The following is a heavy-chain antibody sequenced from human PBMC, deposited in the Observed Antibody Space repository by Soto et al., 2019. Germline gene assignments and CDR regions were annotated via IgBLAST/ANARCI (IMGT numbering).Heavy chain of an antibody. J-gene: IGHJ4*02. D-gene: IGHD3-22*01. CDR1: GYTFTGYF. CDR2: INPNSGDT. CDR3: ARVRTYYDSSGSLDY. V-gene: IGHV1-2*02. Sequence: AASVKVSCKASGYTFTGYFIHWVRQAPGQGLEWMGWINPNSGDTNYAQKFQGRVTMTRDMSISTAYMELGGLTSDDTAVYYCARVRTYYDSSGSLDYWGQGTLVTVSS.